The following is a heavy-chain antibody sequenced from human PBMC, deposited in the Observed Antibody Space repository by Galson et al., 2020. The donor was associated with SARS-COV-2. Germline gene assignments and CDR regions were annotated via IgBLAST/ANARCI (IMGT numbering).Heavy chain of an antibody. CDR1: GYTFTAYF. Sequence: ASVKVSCKPSGYTFTAYFLHWVRQAPGQGPEWVGWINPYTGDTNLARKFQGRVTLTRDTSSKTAYLELSRLRSDDTAVYFCARDKNSSGSYWQFFDYWGQGSLVTVSS. J-gene: IGHJ4*02. CDR3: ARDKNSSGSYWQFFDY. V-gene: IGHV1-2*02. CDR2: INPYTGDT. D-gene: IGHD3-22*01.